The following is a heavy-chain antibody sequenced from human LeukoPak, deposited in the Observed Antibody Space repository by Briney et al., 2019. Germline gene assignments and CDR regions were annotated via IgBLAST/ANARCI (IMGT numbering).Heavy chain of an antibody. CDR1: GFTFSNFA. CDR2: ISGSGGST. D-gene: IGHD4-23*01. CDR3: AKSPAVDAAFDI. V-gene: IGHV3-23*01. J-gene: IGHJ3*02. Sequence: GVSVRLSCAASGFTFSNFAVSGVRQAPGKGLEWVSAISGSGGSTYYADSVKGRFTISRDNSKNTLYLQMNSLRAEDTAVYYCAKSPAVDAAFDIWGQGTMVTVSS.